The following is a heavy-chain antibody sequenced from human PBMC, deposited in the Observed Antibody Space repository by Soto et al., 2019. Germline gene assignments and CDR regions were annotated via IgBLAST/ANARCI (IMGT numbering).Heavy chain of an antibody. CDR3: ARGLRLGELAFSY. Sequence: QVQLVPSGAEVKKPGSSVKVSCQASGGTFSSHAISWVRQAPGQGLEWMGGIIPIFGTAKYAQNFQGRVTITADESTSTANMERSSLRSADTAVYYCARGLRLGELAFSYWGQGTLVTVSS. CDR2: IIPIFGTA. D-gene: IGHD3-16*02. V-gene: IGHV1-69*01. CDR1: GGTFSSHA. J-gene: IGHJ4*01.